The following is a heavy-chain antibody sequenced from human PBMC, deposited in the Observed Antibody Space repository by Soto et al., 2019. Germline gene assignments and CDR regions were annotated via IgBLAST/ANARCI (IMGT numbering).Heavy chain of an antibody. Sequence: PSGTLSLTCSVSGDSINSDNYYWGWIRQPPGKGLEWIGSIYYRGNTYYNPSLKTRVTISLDKSKSQFSLKLNSVTAADSAVYFCARLEGLATISYYFDYWGQGTLVTVSS. J-gene: IGHJ4*02. CDR3: ARLEGLATISYYFDY. D-gene: IGHD3-3*01. CDR1: GDSINSDNYY. V-gene: IGHV4-39*01. CDR2: IYYRGNT.